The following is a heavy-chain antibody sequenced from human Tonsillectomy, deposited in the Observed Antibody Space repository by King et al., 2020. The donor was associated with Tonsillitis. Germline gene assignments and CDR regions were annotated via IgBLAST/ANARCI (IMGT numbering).Heavy chain of an antibody. J-gene: IGHJ6*03. CDR1: GFTFSSYG. D-gene: IGHD5-24*01. V-gene: IGHV3-33*08. CDR2: IWYDGSNE. Sequence: QLVQSGGGVVQPGRSLRLSCEASGFTFSSYGMHWVRQAPGKGLEWVAVIWYDGSNEYYADSVRGRFAISRDSSKNTLYLQMDSLRAEDTAVYYCARDGVEMAKIRWFYYYYYRDVWGKGTTVTVSS. CDR3: ARDGVEMAKIRWFYYYYYRDV.